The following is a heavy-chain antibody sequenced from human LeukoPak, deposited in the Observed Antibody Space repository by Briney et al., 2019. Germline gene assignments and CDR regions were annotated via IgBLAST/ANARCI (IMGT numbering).Heavy chain of an antibody. CDR2: IYPGDSDT. V-gene: IGHV5-51*01. J-gene: IGHJ4*02. CDR1: GYSFTSYW. Sequence: GESLKISCKGSGYSFTSYWIGWARQMPGKGLEWMGIIYPGDSDTRYSPSFQGQVTISADESISTAYLQWSSLKASDTAMYYCARLLRRDGYNYYFDYWGQGTLVTVSS. D-gene: IGHD5-24*01. CDR3: ARLLRRDGYNYYFDY.